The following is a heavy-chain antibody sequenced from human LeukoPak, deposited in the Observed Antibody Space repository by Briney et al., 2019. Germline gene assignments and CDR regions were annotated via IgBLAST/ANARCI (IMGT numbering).Heavy chain of an antibody. V-gene: IGHV4-34*01. CDR1: GGSFSGHY. J-gene: IGHJ4*02. Sequence: PSETLSLTCAVYGGSFSGHYWSWIRQPPGKGLEWIGEINHSGSTNYNPSLKSRVTISVDTSKNQFSLKLSSVTAADTAVYYCARDGGRDSGSYYEDYWGQGTLVTVSS. D-gene: IGHD1-26*01. CDR2: INHSGST. CDR3: ARDGGRDSGSYYEDY.